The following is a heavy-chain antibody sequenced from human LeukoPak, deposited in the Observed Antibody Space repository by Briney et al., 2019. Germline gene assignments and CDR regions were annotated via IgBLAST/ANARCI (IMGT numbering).Heavy chain of an antibody. CDR1: GGSISSYY. CDR3: ACERRPGDDAFDI. V-gene: IGHV4-59*01. CDR2: IYYSGST. Sequence: SETLSLTCTVSGGSISSYYWSWIRQPPGKGLEWIGYIYYSGSTNCNPSLKSRVTISVDTSKNQFSLKLSSVTAADTAVYYCACERRPGDDAFDIWGQGTMVTVSS. D-gene: IGHD1-1*01. J-gene: IGHJ3*02.